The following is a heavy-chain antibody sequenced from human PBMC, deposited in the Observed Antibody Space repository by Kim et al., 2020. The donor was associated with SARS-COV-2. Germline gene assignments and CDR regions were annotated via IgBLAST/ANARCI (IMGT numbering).Heavy chain of an antibody. D-gene: IGHD5-12*01. V-gene: IGHV3-53*01. CDR3: AKARLASGYSPFDY. CDR1: GFNVNSNY. CDR2: IYRGGTT. J-gene: IGHJ4*02. Sequence: GGSLRLSCAVSGFNVNSNYMSWVRQAPGKGLEWVSVIYRGGTTYYADSMKGRFAISTDDSKNMLVLQMNSLTVEDTAVYYCAKARLASGYSPFDYWGQGILVTVSS.